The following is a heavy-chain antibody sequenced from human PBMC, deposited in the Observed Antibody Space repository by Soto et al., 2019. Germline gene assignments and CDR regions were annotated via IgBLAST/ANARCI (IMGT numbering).Heavy chain of an antibody. CDR2: VYYTGST. CDR3: ARSVAVPGAHIDY. V-gene: IGHV4-59*01. CDR1: GGCISGSY. J-gene: IGHJ4*02. Sequence: SETLSLTCSVAGGCISGSYWSWFSQYPGKGLEWLGYVYYTGSTNYSPSLRSRVSISVDTSKNEFSLRLSSVTAADTAVYFCARSVAVPGAHIDYWGQGTQVTVSS. D-gene: IGHD6-19*01.